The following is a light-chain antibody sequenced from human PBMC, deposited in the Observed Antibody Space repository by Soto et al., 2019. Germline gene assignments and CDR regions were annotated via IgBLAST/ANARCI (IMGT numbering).Light chain of an antibody. J-gene: IGKJ4*01. CDR2: GAS. Sequence: EIVLTQSPGTLSLSPGERATLSCRASQSLSSTYLAWYQQKPGQAPRVLIYGASSRATGIPDRFSGSGSGTDFTRTITRLEPEDFAIYYWQQYGSSPLTFGGGTRVEIK. CDR1: QSLSSTY. CDR3: QQYGSSPLT. V-gene: IGKV3-20*01.